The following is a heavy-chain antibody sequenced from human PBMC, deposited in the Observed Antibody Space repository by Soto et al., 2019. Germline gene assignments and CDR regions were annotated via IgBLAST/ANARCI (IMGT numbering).Heavy chain of an antibody. CDR1: GGTFSSYA. CDR3: ARDFRIAVAGLLNYYYYYGMDV. CDR2: IIPIFGTT. D-gene: IGHD6-19*01. Sequence: GASVKVSCKACGGTFSSYAISCVRQAPKQGLEWMGGIIPIFGTTNYAQKFQGRVTITADESTSTAYMELSSLRSEDTAVYYCARDFRIAVAGLLNYYYYYGMDVWGQGTTVTVSS. V-gene: IGHV1-69*13. J-gene: IGHJ6*02.